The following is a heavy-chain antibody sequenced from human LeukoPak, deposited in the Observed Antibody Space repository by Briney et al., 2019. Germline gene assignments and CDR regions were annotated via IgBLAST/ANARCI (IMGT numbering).Heavy chain of an antibody. CDR1: GFTFSSYA. Sequence: GGSLRLSCAASGFTFSSYAMSWVRQAPGKGLEWVSAISGSGGSTYYADSVKGRFAISRDNSKNTLYLQMNSLRAEDTAVYYCAKRAIAVAGRGGFYFDYWGQGTLVTVSS. CDR3: AKRAIAVAGRGGFYFDY. J-gene: IGHJ4*02. CDR2: ISGSGGST. V-gene: IGHV3-23*01. D-gene: IGHD6-19*01.